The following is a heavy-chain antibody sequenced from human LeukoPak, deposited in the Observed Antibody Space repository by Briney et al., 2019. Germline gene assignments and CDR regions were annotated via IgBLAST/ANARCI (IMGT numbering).Heavy chain of an antibody. CDR2: INPSGCST. J-gene: IGHJ6*03. Sequence: ASVKDSCKASGYTFTSYYMHWVGQAPGQGLEWMGIINPSGCSTSYVQKFQGRVTMTRDTSTSTVYMQLSSLRSEDTAVYYCARERTNYYYMDVWGKGTTVTVSS. CDR3: ARERTNYYYMDV. CDR1: GYTFTSYY. V-gene: IGHV1-46*01.